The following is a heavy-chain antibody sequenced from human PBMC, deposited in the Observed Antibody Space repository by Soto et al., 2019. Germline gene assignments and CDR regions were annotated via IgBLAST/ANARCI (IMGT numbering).Heavy chain of an antibody. Sequence: EVQLVESGGGLVQPGRSLRLSCAASGFTFDDYAMHWVRQAPGKGLEWVSGISWNSGSIGYADSVKGRFTISRDNAKNSRYLQMNSLRAEDTALYYCAKIRGRRYDFWSGYSYYFDYWGQGTLVTVSS. V-gene: IGHV3-9*01. CDR1: GFTFDDYA. J-gene: IGHJ4*02. CDR2: ISWNSGSI. D-gene: IGHD3-3*01. CDR3: AKIRGRRYDFWSGYSYYFDY.